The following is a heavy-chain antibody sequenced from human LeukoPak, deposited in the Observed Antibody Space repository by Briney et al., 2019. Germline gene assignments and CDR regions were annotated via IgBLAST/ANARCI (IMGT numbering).Heavy chain of an antibody. D-gene: IGHD3-16*01. V-gene: IGHV1-18*04. J-gene: IGHJ4*02. CDR2: ISAYNGNT. Sequence: AAVKVSCKASAYTFTICGIGWVRHAPGQGLEWMGFISAYNGNTNYAQKLQGRVTMTTDTSTSTAYMELRSLRSDDPAVYYCARDALGHSGDYWGQGTLVTVSS. CDR1: AYTFTICG. CDR3: ARDALGHSGDY.